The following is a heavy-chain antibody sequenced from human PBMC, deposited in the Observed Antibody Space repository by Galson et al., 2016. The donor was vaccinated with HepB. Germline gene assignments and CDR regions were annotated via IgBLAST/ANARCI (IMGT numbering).Heavy chain of an antibody. CDR1: GFTFRNYA. CDR3: ANPFAGSPS. CDR2: IGYGGGST. J-gene: IGHJ4*03. Sequence: SLRLSCAASGFTFRNYAMTWVRQAPGKGLEWVSGIGYGGGSTYYVASVRGRFTISRDTSKNKVFLQMNSLRVDDTAVYYCANPFAGSPSWGQGTLVTVSS. D-gene: IGHD3-10*01. V-gene: IGHV3-23*01.